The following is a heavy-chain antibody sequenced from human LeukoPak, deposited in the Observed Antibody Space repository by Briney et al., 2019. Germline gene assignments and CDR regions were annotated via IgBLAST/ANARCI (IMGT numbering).Heavy chain of an antibody. CDR2: IYYSGNR. J-gene: IGHJ5*02. V-gene: IGHV4-39*07. CDR1: GGSFSVSGYY. CDR3: ARDIPHDYSKSGWFDP. D-gene: IGHD4-11*01. Sequence: PSETLSLACSVSGGSFSVSGYYWGWMRQPPGKGLEWIGNIYYSGNRYYNPSLKSRVAISVDTSKSQVSLRLSSVTAADTAVYYCARDIPHDYSKSGWFDPWGQGTLVTVSS.